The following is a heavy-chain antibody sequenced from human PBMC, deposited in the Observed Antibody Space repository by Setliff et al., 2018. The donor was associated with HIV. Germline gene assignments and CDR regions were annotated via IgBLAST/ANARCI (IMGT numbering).Heavy chain of an antibody. CDR2: IYTSGST. J-gene: IGHJ3*02. D-gene: IGHD3-22*01. CDR3: ARILIYDSSAYFVNAFDI. CDR1: GGSISSGSNY. Sequence: SETLSLTCTVSGGSISSGSNYWSWIRQPAGKGLEWIGHIYTSGSTNYNPSLKSRVTISVDTSKNQFYLKLSSVTAADTAVYYCARILIYDSSAYFVNAFDIWGQGTVVTVSS. V-gene: IGHV4-61*09.